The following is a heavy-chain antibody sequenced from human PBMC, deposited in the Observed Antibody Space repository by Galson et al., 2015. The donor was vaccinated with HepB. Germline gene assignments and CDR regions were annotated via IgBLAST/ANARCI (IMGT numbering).Heavy chain of an antibody. CDR2: IKSKTDGGTT. V-gene: IGHV3-15*01. D-gene: IGHD3-22*01. J-gene: IGHJ4*02. CDR3: TTDGGPYDSSGYYYVGVLHITLGY. Sequence: SLRLSCAASGFTFSNAWMSWVRQAPGKGLEWVGRIKSKTDGGTTDYAAPVKGRFTISRDDSKNTLYLQMNSLKTEDTAVYYCTTDGGPYDSSGYYYVGVLHITLGYWGQGTLVTVSS. CDR1: GFTFSNAW.